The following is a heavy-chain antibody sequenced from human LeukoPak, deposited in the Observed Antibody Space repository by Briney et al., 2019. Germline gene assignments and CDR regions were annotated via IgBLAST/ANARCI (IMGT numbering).Heavy chain of an antibody. CDR1: EFTFSSFW. J-gene: IGHJ3*02. CDR2: INSDGSDI. V-gene: IGHV3-74*01. D-gene: IGHD6-19*01. Sequence: PGGALRLSCAASEFTFSSFWMHWVRQAPGKGLVWVSRINSDGSDIRYADSVKGRFTISRDNAKNTLSLQMNSLRAEDTAVYYCARERRSSGWYDAFDMRGQGTMVTVSS. CDR3: ARERRSSGWYDAFDM.